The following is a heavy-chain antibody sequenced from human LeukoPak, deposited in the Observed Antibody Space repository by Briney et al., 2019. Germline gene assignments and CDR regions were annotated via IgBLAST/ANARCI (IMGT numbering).Heavy chain of an antibody. J-gene: IGHJ4*01. V-gene: IGHV4-59*01. Sequence: PSETLSLTCTVSGGSISSYYWSWIRQPPGKGLEWIGYIYYSGSTNYNPSLKSRVTISVDTSKNQFSLKLSSVTAADTAVYYCARGPPRSMGDYWGQEPWSPSPQ. CDR3: ARGPPRSMGDY. D-gene: IGHD1-14*01. CDR1: GGSISSYY. CDR2: IYYSGST.